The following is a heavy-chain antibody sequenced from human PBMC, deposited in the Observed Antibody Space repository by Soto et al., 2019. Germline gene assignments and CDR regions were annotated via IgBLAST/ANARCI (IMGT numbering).Heavy chain of an antibody. D-gene: IGHD4-17*01. CDR1: GGTFSSYA. CDR2: IIPIFGTA. J-gene: IGHJ6*02. CDR3: ARDRYTVTTPCRMDV. Sequence: QVQLVQSGAEVRKPGSSVKVSCKASGGTFSSYAISWVRQAPGQGLEWMGGIIPIFGTANYAQKFQGRVTITAHESTSTAYREQSSLRSEGTAVYYRARDRYTVTTPCRMDVWGQGTPVTVSS. V-gene: IGHV1-69*12.